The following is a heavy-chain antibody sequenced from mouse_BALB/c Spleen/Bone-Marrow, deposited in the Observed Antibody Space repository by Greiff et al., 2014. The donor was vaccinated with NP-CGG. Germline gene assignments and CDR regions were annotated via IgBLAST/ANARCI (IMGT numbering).Heavy chain of an antibody. CDR3: SRSFITTAYYAMDY. J-gene: IGHJ4*01. V-gene: IGHV1-55*01. Sequence: VQLQQSGAELVKPGASVKMSCKASGYTFTSYWINWVKQGPGQGLEWIGDIYPGRGITNYNEKFKSKATLTLDTSSSTAYMQLSSLTSEDSAVYYCSRSFITTAYYAMDYWGQGTSVTVSS. CDR1: GYTFTSYW. D-gene: IGHD1-2*01. CDR2: IYPGRGIT.